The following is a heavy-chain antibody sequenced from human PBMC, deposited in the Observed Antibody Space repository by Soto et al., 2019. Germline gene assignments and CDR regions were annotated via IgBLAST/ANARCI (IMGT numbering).Heavy chain of an antibody. J-gene: IGHJ4*02. CDR3: ARHRNWKVDY. CDR1: GASIRSSTYQ. V-gene: IGHV4-39*01. D-gene: IGHD1-1*01. Sequence: QLQLQESGPGLVKPSETLSLTCTVSGASIRSSTYQWGWIRQPPGRGLEWIGSAYYSESTYYNPCLKSRVTISEDTFKNQLSLKVSSVTAADTAVYNFARHRNWKVDYWGQGALVTVSS. CDR2: AYYSEST.